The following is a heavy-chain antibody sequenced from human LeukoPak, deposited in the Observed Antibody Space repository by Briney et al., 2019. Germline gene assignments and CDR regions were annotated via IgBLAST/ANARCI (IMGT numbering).Heavy chain of an antibody. J-gene: IGHJ5*01. CDR2: ISYSGYT. D-gene: IGHD4-23*01. V-gene: IGHV4-59*01. Sequence: PSETLSLTCTVSGGSIRSFYWSWIRQAPGKGLEWIGFISYSGYTSYSPSLKSRVGISVDTSKSQFSLRLSSMTAVDPAIYYCARGRNDNGGMFFDSWAQGTLVTVSS. CDR3: ARGRNDNGGMFFDS. CDR1: GGSIRSFY.